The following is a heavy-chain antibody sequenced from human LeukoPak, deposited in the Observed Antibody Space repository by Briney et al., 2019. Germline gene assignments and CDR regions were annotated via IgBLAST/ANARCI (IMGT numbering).Heavy chain of an antibody. D-gene: IGHD3-10*01. Sequence: ASLKVSCKASRYTFTNYGISSVRQAPGHRLEWMGWISAYNGNTKFAQKLQGRVTMTTDTSTSTAYMELRSLRSDDTAVYYCARDGPAYGSGRMGWFDPWGQGTLVTVSS. J-gene: IGHJ5*02. CDR3: ARDGPAYGSGRMGWFDP. CDR2: ISAYNGNT. V-gene: IGHV1-18*01. CDR1: RYTFTNYG.